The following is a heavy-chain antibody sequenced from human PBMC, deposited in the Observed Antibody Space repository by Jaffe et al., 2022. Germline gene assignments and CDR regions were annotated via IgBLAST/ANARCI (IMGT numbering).Heavy chain of an antibody. CDR1: GGSISSSSYY. CDR2: IYYSGST. D-gene: IGHD6-19*01. Sequence: QLQLQESGPGLVKPSETLSLTCTVSGGSISSSSYYWGWIRQPPGKGLEWIGSIYYSGSTYYNPSLKSRVTISVDTSKNQFSLKLSSVTAADTAVYYCARRAELAVVADDYWGQGTLVTVSS. CDR3: ARRAELAVVADDY. V-gene: IGHV4-39*01. J-gene: IGHJ4*02.